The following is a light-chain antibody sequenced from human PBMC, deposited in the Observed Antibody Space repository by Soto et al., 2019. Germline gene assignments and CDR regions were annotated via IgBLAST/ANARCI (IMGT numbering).Light chain of an antibody. J-gene: IGLJ1*01. CDR1: SSDVGIYKY. CDR2: EVS. Sequence: QSVLTQPASVSGCPGQSITISCTGTSSDVGIYKYVSWYQQQPGKAPKLLIYEVSNRPSGVSNRFSGSKSGNTASLTISGLQAEDEADYYCSSYTSDVFGSGTKATVL. CDR3: SSYTSDV. V-gene: IGLV2-14*01.